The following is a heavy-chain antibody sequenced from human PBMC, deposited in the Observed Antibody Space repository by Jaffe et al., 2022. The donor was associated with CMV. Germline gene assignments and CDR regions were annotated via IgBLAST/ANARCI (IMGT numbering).Heavy chain of an antibody. V-gene: IGHV3-64D*06. J-gene: IGHJ4*02. Sequence: LVESGGGLVQPGGSLRLSCSASGFTFSSYAMHWVRQAPGKGLEYVSGININGYSTYYADSVKGRFTISRDNSQNTLFLQMSSLRAEDTAVYYCLNDPLSHYFDYWGQGALVTVSS. CDR3: LNDPLSHYFDY. CDR2: ININGYST. CDR1: GFTFSSYA.